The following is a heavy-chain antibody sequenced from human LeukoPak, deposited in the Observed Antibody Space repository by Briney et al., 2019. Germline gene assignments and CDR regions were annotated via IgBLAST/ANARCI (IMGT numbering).Heavy chain of an antibody. CDR2: IRNDESNK. V-gene: IGHV3-30*02. Sequence: GGSLRLSCAASGFTFSSYGMHWVRQAPGKGLEWVAFIRNDESNKYYADSVKGRFTISRDNSKNTLYLQMNSLRAEDTAVYYCAKAPGSGNQVYYYYYMDVWGKGTTVTVSS. CDR3: AKAPGSGNQVYYYYYMDV. CDR1: GFTFSSYG. J-gene: IGHJ6*03. D-gene: IGHD3-10*01.